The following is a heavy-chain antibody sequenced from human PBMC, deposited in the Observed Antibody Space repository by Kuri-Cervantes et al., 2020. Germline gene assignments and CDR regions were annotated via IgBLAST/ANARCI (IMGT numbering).Heavy chain of an antibody. CDR3: ARMTHLLSGFDP. CDR2: IYHSGSA. CDR1: GYSISSSNW. V-gene: IGHV4-28*01. Sequence: LRLSCAVSGYSISSSNWWGWIRQSPGKGLEWIGYIYHSGSAYYNPSLKSRVSISIDRSKNQFSLNLSSVTAADTAVYYCARMTHLLSGFDPWGQGTPVTVSS. J-gene: IGHJ5*02. D-gene: IGHD2/OR15-2a*01.